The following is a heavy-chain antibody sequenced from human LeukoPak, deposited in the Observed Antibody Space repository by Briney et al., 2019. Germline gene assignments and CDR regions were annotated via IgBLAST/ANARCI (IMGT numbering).Heavy chain of an antibody. D-gene: IGHD4-17*01. CDR3: ARGDYYGDYEVDY. Sequence: SETLSLTCTVPGGSISSGDYYWSWIRQPPGKGLEWIGYIYYSGSTYYNPSLKSRVTISVDTSKNQFSLKLSSVTAAGTAVYYCARGDYYGDYEVDYWGQGTLVTVSS. CDR2: IYYSGST. CDR1: GGSISSGDYY. J-gene: IGHJ4*02. V-gene: IGHV4-30-4*01.